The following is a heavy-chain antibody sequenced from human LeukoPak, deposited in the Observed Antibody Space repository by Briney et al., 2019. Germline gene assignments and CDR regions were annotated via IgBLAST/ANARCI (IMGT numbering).Heavy chain of an antibody. Sequence: GGSLRLSCGASGFNFNNHAMGWVRQAPGKGLEWVSSISSSSTYIYYADSVKGRFTISRDNAKNSLYLQMNSLRAEDTAVYYCARMTDIVVVPTAYTNWFDPWGQGTLVTVSS. V-gene: IGHV3-21*01. CDR1: GFNFNNHA. CDR2: ISSSSTYI. J-gene: IGHJ5*02. CDR3: ARMTDIVVVPTAYTNWFDP. D-gene: IGHD2-2*01.